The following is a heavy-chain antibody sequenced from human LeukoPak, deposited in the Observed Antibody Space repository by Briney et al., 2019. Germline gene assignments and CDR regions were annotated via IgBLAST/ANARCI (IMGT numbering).Heavy chain of an antibody. CDR1: GFTFSNYW. D-gene: IGHD6-6*01. J-gene: IGHJ4*02. CDR3: ARIGYSSSSFDY. Sequence: GGSLRLSCVASGFTFSNYWMSWVRQAPGRGLGWVANINQDGSQIYYMDSVEGRFTISRDNSKNSVYLQVNSLRAEDTAVYYCARIGYSSSSFDYWGQGTLVTVSS. CDR2: INQDGSQI. V-gene: IGHV3-7*01.